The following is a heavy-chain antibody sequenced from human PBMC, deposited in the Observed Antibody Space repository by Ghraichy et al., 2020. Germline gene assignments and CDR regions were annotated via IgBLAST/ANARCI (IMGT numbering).Heavy chain of an antibody. J-gene: IGHJ4*02. CDR3: AKVPDYCSGGGCYSNYFDY. CDR2: ISGSGGST. D-gene: IGHD2-15*01. Sequence: GGSLRLSCAASGFTFSNYAMSWVRQAPGKGLEWVSVISGSGGSTYYADSVKGRFTISRDNSKNTLYLQMNSLRAEDTALYYCAKVPDYCSGGGCYSNYFDYWGQGTLVTVSS. V-gene: IGHV3-23*01. CDR1: GFTFSNYA.